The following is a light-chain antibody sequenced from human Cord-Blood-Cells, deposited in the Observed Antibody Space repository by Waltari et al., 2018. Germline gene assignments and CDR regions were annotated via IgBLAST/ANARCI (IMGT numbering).Light chain of an antibody. CDR3: QQYYSTPYT. V-gene: IGKV4-1*01. Sequence: DIVMTQSPDSLSVSLGERATINCKASQSVLYSSNNKNYLAWYQQKPRQPPKLLIDWASTQESGVPDRFSGSGSATDFTLTISSLQAEDVAVYYCQQYYSTPYTFGQGTKLEIK. CDR1: QSVLYSSNNKNY. CDR2: WAS. J-gene: IGKJ2*01.